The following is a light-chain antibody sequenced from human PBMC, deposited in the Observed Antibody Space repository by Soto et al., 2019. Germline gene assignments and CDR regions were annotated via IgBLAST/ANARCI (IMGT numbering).Light chain of an antibody. CDR3: SSLTTRFTYV. Sequence: QSALTQPASVSGSPGQSVAISCSGTSSDVGAYNYVSWYQQHPGKAPNLLLSEVSNRPSGVSDRFSGSKSGNTASLTISGLQAEDEADYYCSSLTTRFTYVFGTGTKLTVL. V-gene: IGLV2-14*01. J-gene: IGLJ1*01. CDR1: SSDVGAYNY. CDR2: EVS.